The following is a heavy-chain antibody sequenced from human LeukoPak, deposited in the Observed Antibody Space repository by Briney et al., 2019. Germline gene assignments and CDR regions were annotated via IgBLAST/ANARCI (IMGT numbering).Heavy chain of an antibody. V-gene: IGHV3-30*03. Sequence: GGSLRLSCAASGFTFSSYGMHWVRQAPGKGLEWVAVISYDGSNKYYADSVKGRFTISRDNSKNTLYLQMNSLRAEDTAVYYCARDLEDYYGSGSYTYMDVWGKGTTVTVSS. CDR3: ARDLEDYYGSGSYTYMDV. J-gene: IGHJ6*03. CDR2: ISYDGSNK. CDR1: GFTFSSYG. D-gene: IGHD3-10*01.